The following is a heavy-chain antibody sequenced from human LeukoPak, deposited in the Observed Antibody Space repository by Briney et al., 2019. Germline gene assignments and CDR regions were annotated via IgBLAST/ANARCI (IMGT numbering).Heavy chain of an antibody. D-gene: IGHD2-2*01. CDR2: IYTSGST. Sequence: PSETLSLTCTVSGGSISSYYWSWIRQPAGKGLEWIGRIYTSGSTNYNPSLKSRVTMSVDTSKNQFSLKLSSVTAADTAVYYCARLVPSHCSSTSCYVYYYYYYYMDVWGKGTTVTISS. V-gene: IGHV4-4*07. CDR3: ARLVPSHCSSTSCYVYYYYYYYMDV. J-gene: IGHJ6*03. CDR1: GGSISSYY.